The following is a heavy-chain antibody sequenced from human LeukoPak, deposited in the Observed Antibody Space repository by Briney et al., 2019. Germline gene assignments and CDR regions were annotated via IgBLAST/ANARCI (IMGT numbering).Heavy chain of an antibody. CDR1: GFTFSSYG. V-gene: IGHV3-33*01. CDR2: IWYDGSNK. J-gene: IGHJ6*02. D-gene: IGHD2-2*02. Sequence: GRSLRLSCAASGFTFSSYGMHWARQAPGKGLEWVAAIWYDGSNKYYADSVKGRFTISRDNSKNTLYLQMNSLRAEDTAVYYCAREGIVVVPAAIGGEGYYYGMDVWGQGTTVTVSS. CDR3: AREGIVVVPAAIGGEGYYYGMDV.